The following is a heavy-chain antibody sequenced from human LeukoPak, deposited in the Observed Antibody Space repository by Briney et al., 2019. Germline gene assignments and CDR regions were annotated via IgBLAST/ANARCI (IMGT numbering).Heavy chain of an antibody. Sequence: GASVKVSCKASGYTFTSYGISWVRQAPGQGLEWMGWISAYNGNTNYAQKLQGRVTMTTDTSTSTAYMELRSLRSDDTAVYYCARDIVATIGSYYYGMDVWGQGTTVTVSS. CDR1: GYTFTSYG. V-gene: IGHV1-18*01. J-gene: IGHJ6*02. D-gene: IGHD5-12*01. CDR3: ARDIVATIGSYYYGMDV. CDR2: ISAYNGNT.